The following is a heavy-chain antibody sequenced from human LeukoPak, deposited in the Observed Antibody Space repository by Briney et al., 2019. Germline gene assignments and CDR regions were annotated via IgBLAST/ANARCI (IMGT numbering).Heavy chain of an antibody. D-gene: IGHD3-10*01. Sequence: GGSLRLSCAASGFTVSSNYMSWVRQAPGKGLEWVSVIYSGGNTYYADSVKGRFTISRDNSKNTLYLQMNSLRAEDTAVYYCARYYGSGRGYYGMDVWGQGTTVTVSS. J-gene: IGHJ6*02. V-gene: IGHV3-53*05. CDR3: ARYYGSGRGYYGMDV. CDR1: GFTVSSNY. CDR2: IYSGGNT.